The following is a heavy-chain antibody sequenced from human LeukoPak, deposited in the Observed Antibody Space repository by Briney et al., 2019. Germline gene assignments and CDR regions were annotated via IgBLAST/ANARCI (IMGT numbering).Heavy chain of an antibody. D-gene: IGHD1-26*01. CDR3: AREVGATLGRAFDI. V-gene: IGHV1-2*02. J-gene: IGHJ3*02. Sequence: GASVKVSCKASGYTFTGYYMHWVRQAPGQGLEWMGWINPNSGGTNYAQKFQGRVTMTTDTSTSTAYMELRSLRSDDTAVYYCAREVGATLGRAFDIWGQGTMVTVSS. CDR1: GYTFTGYY. CDR2: INPNSGGT.